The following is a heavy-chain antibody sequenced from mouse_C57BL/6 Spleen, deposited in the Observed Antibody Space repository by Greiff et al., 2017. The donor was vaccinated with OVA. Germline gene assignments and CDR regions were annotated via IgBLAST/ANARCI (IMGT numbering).Heavy chain of an antibody. J-gene: IGHJ2*01. CDR2: IYPGDGDT. CDR1: GYAFTSYW. D-gene: IGHD1-1*01. CDR3: AREPTSRDLDY. V-gene: IGHV1-80*01. Sequence: QVQLKQSGAELVKPGASVKISCKASGYAFTSYWMNWVKQRPGKGLEWIGQIYPGDGDTNYNGKFKGKATLTADKSSSTAYMQLSSLTSEDSAVYFCAREPTSRDLDYWGQGTTLTVSS.